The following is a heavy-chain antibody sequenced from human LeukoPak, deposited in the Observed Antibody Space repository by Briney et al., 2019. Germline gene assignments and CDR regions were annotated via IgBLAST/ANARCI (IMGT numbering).Heavy chain of an antibody. CDR2: INHSGST. Sequence: SETLSLTCAVYGGSFSGYYWSWIRQPPGKGLEWIGEINHSGSTNYNPFLKSRVTISVDTSKNQFSLKLSSVTAADTAVYYCASLRLWFGESWGQGTLVTVSS. CDR1: GGSFSGYY. CDR3: ASLRLWFGES. J-gene: IGHJ5*02. V-gene: IGHV4-34*01. D-gene: IGHD3-10*01.